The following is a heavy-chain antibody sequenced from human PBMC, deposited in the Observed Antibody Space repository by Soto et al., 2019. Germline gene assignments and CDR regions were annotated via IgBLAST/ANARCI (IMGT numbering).Heavy chain of an antibody. Sequence: QVQLEQSGAEVKKAGSSVKVSCKAFGGSVNSHAISWVRQAPGQGLEWMGGIIPMFGTPTYAQRFQAGVTISADESTSTVYLDLSSLRSEDTAMYYCARSRNVAEFNDYGGNYHGFDIWGQGTMVTVPS. CDR2: IIPMFGTP. J-gene: IGHJ3*02. V-gene: IGHV1-69*01. D-gene: IGHD4-17*01. CDR3: ARSRNVAEFNDYGGNYHGFDI. CDR1: GGSVNSHA.